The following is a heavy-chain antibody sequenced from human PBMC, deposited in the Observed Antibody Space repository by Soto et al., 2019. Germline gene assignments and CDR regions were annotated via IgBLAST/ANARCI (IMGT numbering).Heavy chain of an antibody. CDR3: ARKGQSAYSSSWHDDSGYYGMDV. D-gene: IGHD6-13*01. V-gene: IGHV5-51*01. J-gene: IGHJ6*02. Sequence: GESLKISCKGSGYSFTSYWIGWVRQMPGKGLEWMGIIYPGDSDTRYSPSFQGQVTISADKSISTAYLQWSSLKASDTAMYYCARKGQSAYSSSWHDDSGYYGMDVWGQGTTVTVSS. CDR2: IYPGDSDT. CDR1: GYSFTSYW.